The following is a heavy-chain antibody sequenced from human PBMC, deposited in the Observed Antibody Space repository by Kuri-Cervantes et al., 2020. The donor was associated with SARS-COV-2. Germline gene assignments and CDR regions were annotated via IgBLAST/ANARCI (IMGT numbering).Heavy chain of an antibody. CDR2: FYSTGVT. V-gene: IGHV4-59*01. D-gene: IGHD5-12*01. CDR1: GGPINDYH. J-gene: IGHJ5*02. Sequence: SETLSLTCTVSGGPINDYHWGWIRQPPGKGLEWIGYFYSTGVTNYDPSLNTRVTISTDASKNQLSLTLTSITAADTAVYYCARDNILFSGSGFDTWGQGALVTVSS. CDR3: ARDNILFSGSGFDT.